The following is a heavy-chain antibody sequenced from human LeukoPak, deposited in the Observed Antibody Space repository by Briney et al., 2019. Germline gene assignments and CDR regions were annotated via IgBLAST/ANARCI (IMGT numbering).Heavy chain of an antibody. CDR2: IYDSGST. D-gene: IGHD6-6*01. V-gene: IGHV4-59*12. Sequence: SETLSLTCTVSGGSINNYFWSWIRQPPGKGLEWIGYIYDSGSTNYNPSLKSRLTISVDTSKNQFSLKLSSVTAADTAVYYCARGLSSSSLYYYMDVWGKGTTVTVSS. CDR1: GGSINNYF. J-gene: IGHJ6*03. CDR3: ARGLSSSSLYYYMDV.